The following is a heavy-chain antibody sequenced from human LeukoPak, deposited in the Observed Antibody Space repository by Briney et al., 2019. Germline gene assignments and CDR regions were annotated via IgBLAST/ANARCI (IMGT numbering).Heavy chain of an antibody. CDR3: ARESYDIVVVPAAPDMDV. CDR2: ISSSSSYI. V-gene: IGHV3-21*01. J-gene: IGHJ6*03. D-gene: IGHD2-2*01. CDR1: GLTFSSDA. Sequence: GGSLRLSCTSSGLTFSSDAMTWVRQAPGKGLEWVSSISSSSSYIYYADSVKGRFTISRDNAKNSLYLQMNSLRAEDTAVYYCARESYDIVVVPAAPDMDVWGKGTTVTVSS.